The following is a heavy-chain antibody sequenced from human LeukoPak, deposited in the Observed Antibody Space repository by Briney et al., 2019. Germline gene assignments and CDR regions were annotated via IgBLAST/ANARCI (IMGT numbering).Heavy chain of an antibody. CDR2: INPNSGGT. V-gene: IGHV1-2*02. Sequence: ASVKVSCKASGYTFTGYYMHWVRQAPGQGLEWMGWINPNSGGTNYAQKFQGRVTMTRDTSISTAYMELSRLRSDDTAVYYCARDIVVVPAANRTDYWGQGTLVTVSS. CDR3: ARDIVVVPAANRTDY. D-gene: IGHD2-2*01. J-gene: IGHJ4*02. CDR1: GYTFTGYY.